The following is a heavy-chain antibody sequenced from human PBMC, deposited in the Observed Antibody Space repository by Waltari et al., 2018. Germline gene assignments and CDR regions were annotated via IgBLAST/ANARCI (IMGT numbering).Heavy chain of an antibody. D-gene: IGHD4-4*01. J-gene: IGHJ4*02. CDR2: INHSGST. CDR1: GGSFSGYY. CDR3: ARVLSGRYSNSRKYYFDY. V-gene: IGHV4-34*01. Sequence: QVQLQQWGAGLLKPSETLSLTCAVYGGSFSGYYWSWIRQPPGRGLEWIGEINHSGSTNYNPSLKVRVTISGDTSKNQFSLKRSSVTAADTAVYYCARVLSGRYSNSRKYYFDYWGQGTLVTVSS.